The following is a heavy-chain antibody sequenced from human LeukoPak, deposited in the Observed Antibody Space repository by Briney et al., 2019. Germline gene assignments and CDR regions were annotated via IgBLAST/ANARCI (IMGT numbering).Heavy chain of an antibody. CDR3: ARVRGRGVTNNYFDY. V-gene: IGHV4-34*01. CDR1: GGSFSGYY. J-gene: IGHJ4*02. CDR2: INQSGRT. D-gene: IGHD3-10*01. Sequence: SETLSLTCAVYGGSFSGYYWSWIRQPPGKGLEWIGEINQSGRTNYNPSLKSRVPISLDTSKNQFSLKLSSVTAADTAVYYCARVRGRGVTNNYFDYWGQGTLVTVSS.